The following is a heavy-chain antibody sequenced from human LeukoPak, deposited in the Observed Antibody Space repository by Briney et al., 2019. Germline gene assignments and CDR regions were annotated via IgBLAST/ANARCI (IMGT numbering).Heavy chain of an antibody. CDR3: AKGYGLYYYYMDV. CDR1: GGSISSSSYY. V-gene: IGHV4-61*01. Sequence: SETLSLTCTVSGGSISSSSYYWSWIRQPPGKGLEWIGYIYYSGSTNYNPSLKSRVTISVDTSKNQFSLKLSSVTAADTAVYYCAKGYGLYYYYMDVWGKGTTVTVSS. J-gene: IGHJ6*03. CDR2: IYYSGST. D-gene: IGHD3/OR15-3a*01.